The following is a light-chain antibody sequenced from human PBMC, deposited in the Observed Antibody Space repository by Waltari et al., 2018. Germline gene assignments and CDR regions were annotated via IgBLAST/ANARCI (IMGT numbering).Light chain of an antibody. CDR1: RLGDKY. J-gene: IGLJ2*01. CDR2: QDV. V-gene: IGLV3-1*01. CDR3: QVWDGRSVV. Sequence: SYELTQLPSVSVSPGQTANITCSGDRLGDKYICWFQQRPGQSPVMVIYQDVKRPSRIPERFSGSNSGTTATLTISGTQAMDEADYFCQVWDGRSVVFGGGTKLTVL.